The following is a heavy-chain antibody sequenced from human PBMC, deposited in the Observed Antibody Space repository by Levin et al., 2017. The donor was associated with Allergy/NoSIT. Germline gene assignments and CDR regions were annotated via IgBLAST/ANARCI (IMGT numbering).Heavy chain of an antibody. CDR1: GGSISSGGYY. CDR3: ARVEMATLNWFDP. V-gene: IGHV4-31*03. CDR2: IYYSGST. J-gene: IGHJ5*02. Sequence: LRLSCTVSGGSISSGGYYWSWIRQHPGKGLEWIGYIYYSGSTYYNPSLKSRVTISVDTSKNQFSLKLSSVTAADTAVYYCARVEMATLNWFDPWGQGTLVTVSS. D-gene: IGHD5-24*01.